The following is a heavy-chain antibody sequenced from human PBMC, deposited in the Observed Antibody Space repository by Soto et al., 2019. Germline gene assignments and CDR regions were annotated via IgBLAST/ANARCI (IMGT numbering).Heavy chain of an antibody. CDR1: GYTFTSYG. V-gene: IGHV1-18*04. CDR2: ISAYNGNT. Sequence: QVQLVQSGAEVKKPGASVKVSCKASGYTFTSYGISGVGQAPGQGLEWMGWISAYNGNTNYAQKLQGRVTMTTDTSTSTAYMELRSLRSDDTAVYYCARVVAVAGTGDPDAFDIWGQGTMVTVSS. CDR3: ARVVAVAGTGDPDAFDI. D-gene: IGHD6-19*01. J-gene: IGHJ3*02.